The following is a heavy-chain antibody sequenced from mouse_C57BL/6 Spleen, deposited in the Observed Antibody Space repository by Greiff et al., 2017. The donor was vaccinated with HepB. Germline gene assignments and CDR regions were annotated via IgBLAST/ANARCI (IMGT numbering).Heavy chain of an antibody. Sequence: QVQLQQPGAELVKPGASVKLSCKASGYTFTSYWMHWVKQRPGQGLEWLGMIHPNSGSTNYNEKFKSKATLTVDKSSSTAYMQLSSLTSEDSAVYYCARCDGYYEAWFAYWGQGTLVTVSA. V-gene: IGHV1-64*01. D-gene: IGHD2-3*01. CDR3: ARCDGYYEAWFAY. J-gene: IGHJ3*01. CDR1: GYTFTSYW. CDR2: IHPNSGST.